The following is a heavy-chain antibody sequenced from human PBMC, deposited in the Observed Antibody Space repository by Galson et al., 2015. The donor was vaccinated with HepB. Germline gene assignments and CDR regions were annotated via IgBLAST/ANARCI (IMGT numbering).Heavy chain of an antibody. J-gene: IGHJ4*02. CDR1: GFTFSNYW. V-gene: IGHV3-7*03. CDR3: ARDRYAFCGGDCYSLEY. D-gene: IGHD2-21*02. Sequence: SLRLSCAASGFTFSNYWMSWVRQAPGKGLEWVANIKQDGSEKSYVDSVKGRFTISRDNAKNSLDLQMNSLRAEDSAVYYCARDRYAFCGGDCYSLEYWGQGTLVTVSS. CDR2: IKQDGSEK.